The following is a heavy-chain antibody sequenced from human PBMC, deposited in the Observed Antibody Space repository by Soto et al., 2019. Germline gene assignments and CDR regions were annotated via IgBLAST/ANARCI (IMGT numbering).Heavy chain of an antibody. D-gene: IGHD1-1*01. Sequence: QPGGSLRLSCAASGFTFSNYWMSWVRQAPGKGLTWVSRISDDGSTATYADSVKGRFVISRDNAKNSLYLEMNTLRADDSGLYYCARGPRVSSTGTGAHWCRGTLVTVSS. V-gene: IGHV3-74*01. CDR3: ARGPRVSSTGTGAH. J-gene: IGHJ4*02. CDR1: GFTFSNYW. CDR2: ISDDGSTA.